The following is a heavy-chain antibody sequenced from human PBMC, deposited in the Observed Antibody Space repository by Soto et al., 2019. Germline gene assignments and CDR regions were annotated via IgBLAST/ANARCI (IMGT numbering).Heavy chain of an antibody. D-gene: IGHD2-2*01. CDR2: IKQDGSEK. CDR3: AREYCGSTSCYYGMDV. J-gene: IGHJ6*02. Sequence: GGSLRLSCAASGFTFSSYWMSWVRQAPGKGLEWVANIKQDGSEKYYVDSVKGRFTISRDNAKNSLYLQMNSLRAEDTAVYYCAREYCGSTSCYYGMDVWGQGTTVTVSS. CDR1: GFTFSSYW. V-gene: IGHV3-7*03.